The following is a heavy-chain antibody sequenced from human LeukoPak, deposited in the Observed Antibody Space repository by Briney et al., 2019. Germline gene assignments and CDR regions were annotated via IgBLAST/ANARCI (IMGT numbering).Heavy chain of an antibody. D-gene: IGHD3-22*01. CDR3: AKDMGPTYYYDSSGSNYYYYYGMDV. CDR2: ISWNSGSL. Sequence: GRSLRLSCAASGFTFDDYAMHWVRQAPGKGLEWVSGISWNSGSLGYADSVKGRFTISRDNAKNSLYLQMNSLRAEDTALYYCAKDMGPTYYYDSSGSNYYYYYGMDVWGQGTTVIVAS. CDR1: GFTFDDYA. V-gene: IGHV3-9*01. J-gene: IGHJ6*02.